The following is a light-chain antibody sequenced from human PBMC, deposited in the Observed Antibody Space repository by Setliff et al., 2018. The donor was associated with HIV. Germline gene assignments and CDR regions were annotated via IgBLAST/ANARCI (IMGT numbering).Light chain of an antibody. CDR3: SSYTSRSTKV. CDR1: SSDVGVYNY. Sequence: QSVLTQPASVSGSPGQSITISCTGTSSDVGVYNYVSWYQQHPGKAPKVIIFDVSNRPSGVSDRFSGSKSGNTASLTISGLQAEDEADYYCSSYTSRSTKVFGTGTKVTVL. CDR2: DVS. J-gene: IGLJ1*01. V-gene: IGLV2-14*03.